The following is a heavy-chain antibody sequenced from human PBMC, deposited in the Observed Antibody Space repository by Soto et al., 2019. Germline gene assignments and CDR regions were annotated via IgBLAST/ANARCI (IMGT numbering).Heavy chain of an antibody. Sequence: SETLSLTCAVYGGSFSGYYWSWIRQPPGKGLEWIGEINHSGSTNYNPSLKSRVTISVDTSKNQFSLKLSSVTAADTAVYYCALHRRNHYDFWSGYYRPGGFDPWGQGTLVTVSS. CDR3: ALHRRNHYDFWSGYYRPGGFDP. D-gene: IGHD3-3*01. J-gene: IGHJ5*02. V-gene: IGHV4-34*01. CDR2: INHSGST. CDR1: GGSFSGYY.